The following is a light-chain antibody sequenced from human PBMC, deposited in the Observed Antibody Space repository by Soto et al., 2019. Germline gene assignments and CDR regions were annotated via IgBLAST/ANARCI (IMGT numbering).Light chain of an antibody. J-gene: IGKJ5*01. CDR2: DAS. Sequence: EIVLTHSPATLSLSRGEMATLSCRASQSVSSYLAWYQQKPGQAPRLLIYDASNRATGIPARFSGSGSGTDFTLSISSLQSEDSAVYYCQQYNNWPPITFGQGTRLEIK. V-gene: IGKV3-11*01. CDR1: QSVSSY. CDR3: QQYNNWPPIT.